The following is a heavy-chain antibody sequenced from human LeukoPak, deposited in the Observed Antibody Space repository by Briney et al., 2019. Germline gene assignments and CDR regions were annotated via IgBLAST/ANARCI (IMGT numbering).Heavy chain of an antibody. J-gene: IGHJ3*02. CDR2: IYSGGST. CDR1: GFTVSSNY. Sequence: GGSLRLSCAASGFTVSSNYMSWVRQAPGKGLEWGSVIYSGGSTYYADSVKGRFTISRDNSKNTLYLQMNSLRAEDTAVYYCARQWGRGYDAFDIWGQGTMVTVSS. CDR3: ARQWGRGYDAFDI. D-gene: IGHD1-26*01. V-gene: IGHV3-66*02.